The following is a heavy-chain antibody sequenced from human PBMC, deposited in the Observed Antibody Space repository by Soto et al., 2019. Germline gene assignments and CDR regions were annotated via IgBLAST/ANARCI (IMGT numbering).Heavy chain of an antibody. J-gene: IGHJ6*02. CDR2: IIPLFGTT. Sequence: QVQLVQSGAEVKKPGSSVKVSCKASGDTFNTYAINWVRQAPGQGLEWMGEIIPLFGTTNHAQKFQGRVTITADESKRTAYMELSSLRSDDTAVYYCARRTVVPGASLSYYGMDVWGQGTTVTVSS. V-gene: IGHV1-69*01. CDR1: GDTFNTYA. D-gene: IGHD2-2*01. CDR3: ARRTVVPGASLSYYGMDV.